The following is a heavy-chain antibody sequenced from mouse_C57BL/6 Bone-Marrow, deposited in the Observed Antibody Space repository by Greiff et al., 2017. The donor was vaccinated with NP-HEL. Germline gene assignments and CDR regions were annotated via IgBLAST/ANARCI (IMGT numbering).Heavy chain of an antibody. CDR3: ARGYLDY. CDR2: IWRGGST. CDR1: GFSLTSYG. V-gene: IGHV2-5*01. Sequence: QVQLQQSGPGLVQPSQSLSITCTVSGFSLTSYGVHWVRQSPGKGLEWLGVIWRGGSTDYNAAFMSRLSLTQDNSKSQVFFKMNSLQADDTAIYYCARGYLDYRGKGTTLTVSS. J-gene: IGHJ2*01.